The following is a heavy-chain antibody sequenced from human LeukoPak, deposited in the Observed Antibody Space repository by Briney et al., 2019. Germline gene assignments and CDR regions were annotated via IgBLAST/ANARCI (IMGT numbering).Heavy chain of an antibody. CDR3: ARELGGDFDALDY. D-gene: IGHD4-17*01. Sequence: SETLSLTCTVSGGSISSYYWSWIRQPPGKGLEWIGYTYYSGSTNYNPSLKSRVNISVDKSKNQLSLNLAFVTAADTAVYYCARELGGDFDALDYWGQGTLVTVSS. CDR1: GGSISSYY. CDR2: TYYSGST. V-gene: IGHV4-59*12. J-gene: IGHJ4*02.